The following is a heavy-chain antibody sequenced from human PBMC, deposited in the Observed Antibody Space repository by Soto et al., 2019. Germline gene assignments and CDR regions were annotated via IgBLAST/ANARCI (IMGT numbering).Heavy chain of an antibody. D-gene: IGHD1-26*01. V-gene: IGHV3-30*18. Sequence: QVQLVESGGGVVQPGRSLRLSCAASGFTFRSYGMHWVRQAPGKGLEWVAVISYDGSNKYYADSVKGRFTISRDNSKNTLYLQMNSMRAEDTAVYYCAKDVVVGATTGLGDYYYYYGMDVWGQGTTVTVSS. J-gene: IGHJ6*02. CDR1: GFTFRSYG. CDR3: AKDVVVGATTGLGDYYYYYGMDV. CDR2: ISYDGSNK.